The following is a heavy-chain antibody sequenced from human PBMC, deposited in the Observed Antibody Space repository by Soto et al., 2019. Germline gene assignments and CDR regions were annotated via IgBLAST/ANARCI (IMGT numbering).Heavy chain of an antibody. CDR1: GYTFTGYY. CDR2: ISPHSGGP. D-gene: IGHD7-27*01. Sequence: ASVKVSCKASGYTFTGYYIHWVRQAPGQGLEWMGSISPHSGGPNYAQRFQGRVTMTRDTSMTTVYMEMSGLTSDDTAVYYCAREEQTGANYYLDYWGQGTLVTVSS. V-gene: IGHV1-2*02. J-gene: IGHJ4*02. CDR3: AREEQTGANYYLDY.